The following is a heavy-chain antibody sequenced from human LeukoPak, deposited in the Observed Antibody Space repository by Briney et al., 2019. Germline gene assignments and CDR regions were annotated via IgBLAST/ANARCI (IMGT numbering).Heavy chain of an antibody. V-gene: IGHV1-69*01. CDR1: GGTFSSYA. D-gene: IGHD3-10*01. Sequence: ASVKVSCKASGGTFSSYAISWVRQAPGQGLEWMGGIIPIFGTANYAQKFQGRVTIAADESTSTAYMELSSLRSEDTAVYYCASQKLNAYYGSGSYPLVDPWGQGTLVTVSS. CDR2: IIPIFGTA. CDR3: ASQKLNAYYGSGSYPLVDP. J-gene: IGHJ5*02.